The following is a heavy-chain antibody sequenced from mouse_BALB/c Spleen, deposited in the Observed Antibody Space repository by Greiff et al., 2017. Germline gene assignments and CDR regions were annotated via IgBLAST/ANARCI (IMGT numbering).Heavy chain of an antibody. V-gene: IGHV1-69*01. J-gene: IGHJ2*01. CDR1: GYTFTSYG. CDR3: ASSNWDFDY. Sequence: QVQLQQSGPELVRPGASVKLSCTASGYTFTSYGMHWVKQRPGQGLEWIGMIDPSNSENRLNQKFKDKTTLNVDNSSNIAHMQLSSLTAEDSAVYCGASSNWDFDYWGQGTTLTVSA. CDR2: IDPSNSEN. D-gene: IGHD4-1*01.